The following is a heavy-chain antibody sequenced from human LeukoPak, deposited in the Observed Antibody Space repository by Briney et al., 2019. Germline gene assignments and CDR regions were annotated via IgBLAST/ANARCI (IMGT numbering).Heavy chain of an antibody. CDR2: INPNSGGT. D-gene: IGHD4-17*01. V-gene: IGHV1-2*02. J-gene: IGHJ4*02. CDR3: ARDLSSTTVNGE. CDR1: GYTFTGYY. Sequence: GASVKVSCKASGYTFTGYYMHWVRQAPGQGLEWMGWINPNSGGTNYAQKFQGRVTMTRDTSISAAYMELSRLRSDDTAVYYCARDLSSTTVNGEWGQGTLVTVSS.